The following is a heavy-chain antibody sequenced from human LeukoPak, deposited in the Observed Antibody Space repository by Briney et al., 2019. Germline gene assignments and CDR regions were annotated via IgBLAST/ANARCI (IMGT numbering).Heavy chain of an antibody. J-gene: IGHJ4*02. CDR1: GYSFTIYW. D-gene: IGHD5-24*01. Sequence: GEPLKISCKGSGYSFTIYWIGWVRQMPGKGLEWMGIIYPGDSDTRYSPSFQGQVTISADKSISTAYLQWSSLKASDTPTYYCASRDGYNTFDYWGQGTLVTVSS. V-gene: IGHV5-51*01. CDR2: IYPGDSDT. CDR3: ASRDGYNTFDY.